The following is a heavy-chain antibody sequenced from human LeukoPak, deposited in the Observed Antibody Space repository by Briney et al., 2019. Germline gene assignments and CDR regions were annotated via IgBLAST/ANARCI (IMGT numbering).Heavy chain of an antibody. CDR3: ARRVVSGSDAFDI. D-gene: IGHD2-15*01. Sequence: GGSLRLSCAASGFTFSSYSMNWVRQAPGKGLEWVSSISSSSSYIYYADSVKGRFTISRDNAKNSLYLQMNSLRAEDTAVYYCARRVVSGSDAFDIWRQGTMVTVSS. J-gene: IGHJ3*02. CDR1: GFTFSSYS. V-gene: IGHV3-21*01. CDR2: ISSSSSYI.